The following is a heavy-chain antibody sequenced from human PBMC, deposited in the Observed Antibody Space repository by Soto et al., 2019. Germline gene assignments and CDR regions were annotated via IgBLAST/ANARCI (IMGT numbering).Heavy chain of an antibody. D-gene: IGHD1-20*01. CDR1: GYSFTSYW. V-gene: IGHV5-51*01. CDR3: ARPRGYNWNPDAFDI. Sequence: PGKALKISCKGSGYSFTSYWIGWVRQMPGKGLEWMGIIYPGDSDTRYSPSFQGQVTISADKSISTAYLQWSSLKASDTAMYYCARPRGYNWNPDAFDIWGQGTMVTVSS. J-gene: IGHJ3*02. CDR2: IYPGDSDT.